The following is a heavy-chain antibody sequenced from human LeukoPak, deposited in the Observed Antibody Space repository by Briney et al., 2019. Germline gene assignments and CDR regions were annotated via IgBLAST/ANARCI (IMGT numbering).Heavy chain of an antibody. CDR3: AGGSRRDGYDY. CDR1: GFTVSNNY. J-gene: IGHJ4*02. Sequence: GGSLRLSCAASGFTVSNNYMSWVRQAPGKGLEWVSVIYDNGDAYSADSVKGRFTISRHNSKNTLYLQMNSLRPEDTAVYYCAGGSRRDGYDYWGQGTLVTVSS. D-gene: IGHD5-24*01. CDR2: IYDNGDA. V-gene: IGHV3-53*04.